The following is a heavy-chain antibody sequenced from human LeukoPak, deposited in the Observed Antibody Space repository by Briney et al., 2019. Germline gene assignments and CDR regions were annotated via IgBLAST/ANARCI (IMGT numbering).Heavy chain of an antibody. CDR3: ARDGCSGGSCYSGSVFGWFDP. CDR1: GYTFTGYY. J-gene: IGHJ5*02. Sequence: ASVKVSCKASGYTFTGYYMHWVRQAPGQGLEWMGWINPNSGGTNYAQKFQGRVTMTRDTSISTACMELSSLRSEDTAVYYCARDGCSGGSCYSGSVFGWFDPWGQGTLVTVSS. D-gene: IGHD2-15*01. CDR2: INPNSGGT. V-gene: IGHV1-2*02.